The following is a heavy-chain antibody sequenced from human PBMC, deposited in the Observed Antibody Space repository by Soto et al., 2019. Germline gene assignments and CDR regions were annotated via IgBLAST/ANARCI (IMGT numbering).Heavy chain of an antibody. J-gene: IGHJ4*02. CDR3: ARRWGRTFDY. V-gene: IGHV4-59*08. D-gene: IGHD7-27*01. Sequence: SETLSLTCAVSGDSISSYYWSWIRQPPGKGLEWIGYIYYSGSTNYNPSLKSRVTISVDTSKNQFSLKLSSVTAADTAVYYCARRWGRTFDYWGQGTLVTVSS. CDR1: GDSISSYY. CDR2: IYYSGST.